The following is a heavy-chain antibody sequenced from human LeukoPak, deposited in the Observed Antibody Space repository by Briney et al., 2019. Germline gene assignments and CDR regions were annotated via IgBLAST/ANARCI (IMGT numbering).Heavy chain of an antibody. CDR3: ARSMIVVGRLDP. CDR2: INPNSGGT. CDR1: GYTFTGYY. J-gene: IGHJ5*02. Sequence: AASVKVSCKAYGYTFTGYYMHWVRQAPGQGLEWMGWINPNSGGTNYAQKFQGRVTMTRDTSISTAYMELSRLRSDDTAVYYCARSMIVVGRLDPWGQGTLVTVSS. D-gene: IGHD3-22*01. V-gene: IGHV1-2*02.